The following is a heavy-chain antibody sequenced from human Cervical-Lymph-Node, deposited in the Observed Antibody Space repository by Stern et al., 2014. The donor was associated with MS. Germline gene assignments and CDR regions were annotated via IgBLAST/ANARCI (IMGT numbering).Heavy chain of an antibody. CDR1: GFSFSSYA. CDR2: ICYDGINP. Sequence: QVQLVESGGGVDQPGRSLRLSCEASGFSFSSYAMHWVRQAPGKGLEWVALICYDGINPYYPDSGTVRFPISRDNFKNTLYLQMNSLRAEDTAVYYCASAYSSSRYYFDYWGQGTLVTVSS. CDR3: ASAYSSSRYYFDY. V-gene: IGHV3-33*01. J-gene: IGHJ4*02. D-gene: IGHD6-13*01.